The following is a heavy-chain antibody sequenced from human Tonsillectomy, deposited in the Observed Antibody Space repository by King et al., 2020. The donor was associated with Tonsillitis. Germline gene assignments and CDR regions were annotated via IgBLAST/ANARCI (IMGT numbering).Heavy chain of an antibody. CDR3: ATDLDNLATPITISGFDP. J-gene: IGHJ5*02. D-gene: IGHD3-3*01. Sequence: QLVQSGAEVKKPGASVKVSCKVSGYTLTKLSMHWVRQAPGKGLEWMGHFDPENDETIYAQKFQGRVTMTEDTSTETAYMELSSLRSEDTAMYYCATDLDNLATPITISGFDPWGQGTLVTVSS. CDR1: GYTLTKLS. V-gene: IGHV1-24*01. CDR2: FDPENDET.